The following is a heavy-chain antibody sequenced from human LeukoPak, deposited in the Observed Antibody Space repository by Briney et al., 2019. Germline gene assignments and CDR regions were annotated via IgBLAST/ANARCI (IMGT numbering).Heavy chain of an antibody. J-gene: IGHJ4*02. V-gene: IGHV3-30*02. CDR1: GFTFSSYG. CDR2: IRYDGSNK. Sequence: GGSLRLSCAASGFTFSSYGMHWVRQAPGKGLEWVAFIRYDGSNKYYADSVKVRFTISRDNSKNTLYLQMNSLRAEDTAVYYCANCEHEEWELLSFDYWGQGTLVTVSS. D-gene: IGHD1-26*01. CDR3: ANCEHEEWELLSFDY.